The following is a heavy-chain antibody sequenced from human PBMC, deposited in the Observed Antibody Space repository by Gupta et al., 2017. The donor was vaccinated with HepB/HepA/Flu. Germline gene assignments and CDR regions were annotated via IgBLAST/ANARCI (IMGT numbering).Heavy chain of an antibody. CDR3: AKDFYSGSYYGTPEGWIHY. CDR1: GFTFDDYA. J-gene: IGHJ4*02. Sequence: EVQLVESGGGLVQPGRSLRLSCAASGFTFDDYAMHWVRQGPGKGLEWVSSISWNSGSIGYADSVKGRFTISRDNAKNSLYLQMNSLRDEDTAVYYCAKDFYSGSYYGTPEGWIHYWGQGTLVTVSS. CDR2: ISWNSGSI. V-gene: IGHV3-9*01. D-gene: IGHD1-26*01.